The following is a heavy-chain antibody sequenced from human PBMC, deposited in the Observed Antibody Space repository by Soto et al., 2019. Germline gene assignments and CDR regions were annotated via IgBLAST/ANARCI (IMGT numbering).Heavy chain of an antibody. CDR1: GGTFSRYA. CDR3: ARPYYYDSSGYYSEDAFDI. Sequence: QVQLVQSGAEVKKPVYSVKVSCKASGGTFSRYAISWVRQAPGQGLEWMGWSIPIFGTANYAQKFQGRVTITADKSTSTAYMELSRLRSEDTAVYYCARPYYYDSSGYYSEDAFDIWGQGTMVTVSS. J-gene: IGHJ3*02. V-gene: IGHV1-69*06. CDR2: SIPIFGTA. D-gene: IGHD3-22*01.